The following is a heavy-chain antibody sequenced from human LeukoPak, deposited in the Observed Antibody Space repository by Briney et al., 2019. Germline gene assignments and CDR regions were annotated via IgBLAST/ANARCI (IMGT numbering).Heavy chain of an antibody. CDR3: ARQTGSGLFILP. CDR2: IYYSGNT. J-gene: IGHJ4*02. V-gene: IGHV4-39*01. CDR1: GDFISSSRYY. D-gene: IGHD3/OR15-3a*01. Sequence: PSETLSLTCIVSGDFISSSRYYWGWIRQPPGKGLEWIGSIYYSGNTYYNASLKSQVSISIDTSKNQFSLRLTSVTAADTAVYYCARQTGSGLFILPGGQGTLVTVSS.